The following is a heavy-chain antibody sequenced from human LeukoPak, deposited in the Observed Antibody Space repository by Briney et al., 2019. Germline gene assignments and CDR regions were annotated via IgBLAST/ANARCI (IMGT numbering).Heavy chain of an antibody. CDR1: GGSFSGYY. CDR2: INHSGST. CDR3: ASLHVDIVATGWFDP. J-gene: IGHJ5*02. D-gene: IGHD5-12*01. Sequence: SETLSLTCAVYGGSFSGYYWSWIRQPPGKGLEWIGEINHSGSTNYNPSLKSRVTISVDTSKNQFSLKLSSVTAADTAVYYCASLHVDIVATGWFDPWGQGTLVTVSS. V-gene: IGHV4-34*01.